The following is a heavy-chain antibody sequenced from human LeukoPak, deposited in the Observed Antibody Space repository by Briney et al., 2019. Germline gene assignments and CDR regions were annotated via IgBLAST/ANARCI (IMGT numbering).Heavy chain of an antibody. D-gene: IGHD2-21*02. CDR2: ISYDGSNK. Sequence: GGSLRLSCAASGFTFSSYAMHWVRQAPGKGLEWVAVISYDGSNKYYADSVKGRFTISRDNSKNTLYLQMNSLRAEDTAVHYCARAPIVVVTAEYFQHWGQGTLVTVSS. J-gene: IGHJ1*01. CDR1: GFTFSSYA. V-gene: IGHV3-30*01. CDR3: ARAPIVVVTAEYFQH.